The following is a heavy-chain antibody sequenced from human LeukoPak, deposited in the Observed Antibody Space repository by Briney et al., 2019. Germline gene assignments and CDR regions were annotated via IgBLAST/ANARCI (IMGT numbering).Heavy chain of an antibody. J-gene: IGHJ4*02. CDR3: ARIHRDIVVVVAATPTYFDY. CDR1: GYSFTSYW. Sequence: GESLKISCKGSGYSFTSYWIGWVRQMPGKGLEWMGIIYPGDSDTRYSPSFQGQVTISADKSISTAYLQWSSLKASDTAMYYCARIHRDIVVVVAATPTYFDYWGQGTLVTVSS. V-gene: IGHV5-51*01. D-gene: IGHD2-15*01. CDR2: IYPGDSDT.